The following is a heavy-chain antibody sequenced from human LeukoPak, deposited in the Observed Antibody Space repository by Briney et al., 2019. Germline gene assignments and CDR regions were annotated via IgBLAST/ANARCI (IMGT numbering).Heavy chain of an antibody. D-gene: IGHD6-13*01. Sequence: GGSLRLSCAASGFTFSSYGMHWVRQAPGKGLEWVSAISGSGGSTYYADSVKGRFTISRDNSKNTLYLQMNSLRAEDTAVYYCAVQRTLWQQVLDHWGQGTLVTVSS. CDR3: AVQRTLWQQVLDH. V-gene: IGHV3-23*01. CDR1: GFTFSSYG. CDR2: ISGSGGST. J-gene: IGHJ4*02.